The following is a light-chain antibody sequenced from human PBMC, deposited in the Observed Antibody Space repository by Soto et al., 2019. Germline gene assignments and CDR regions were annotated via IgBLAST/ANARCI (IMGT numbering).Light chain of an antibody. J-gene: IGKJ2*01. V-gene: IGKV3-20*01. CDR2: GAS. CDR1: QSVSNNF. CDR3: QQYGCSPLT. Sequence: EIVLTQSPGTLSLSPGERATLSCRASQSVSNNFLAWYQQKPGQAPRLLIYGASSRATGIPDRFSGSGSGTDFTLTISRLEPEDFAVYYCQQYGCSPLTFGQGTKLEIK.